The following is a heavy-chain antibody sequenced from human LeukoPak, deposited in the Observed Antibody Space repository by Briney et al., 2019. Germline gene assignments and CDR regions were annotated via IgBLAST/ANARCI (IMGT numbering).Heavy chain of an antibody. D-gene: IGHD4-17*01. CDR3: ARDYADYVGYFFFDY. Sequence: GGSLRLSCAASGFTFNNYAMNWVRQAPGKGLEWVSSFSGGGETTYYADSAKGRFTISRDNSQNTLYLQMNSLRAEDTAVYYCARDYADYVGYFFFDYWGQGTLVTVSS. CDR1: GFTFNNYA. J-gene: IGHJ4*02. V-gene: IGHV3-23*01. CDR2: FSGGGETT.